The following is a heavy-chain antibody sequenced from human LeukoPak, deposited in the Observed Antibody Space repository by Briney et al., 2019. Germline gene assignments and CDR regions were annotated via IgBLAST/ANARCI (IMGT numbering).Heavy chain of an antibody. CDR1: DGSFSGYY. D-gene: IGHD6-13*01. V-gene: IGHV4-34*01. CDR2: INHSGST. CDR3: ARGARIAAVYWYFDL. J-gene: IGHJ2*01. Sequence: SETLSLTCAVYDGSFSGYYWSWIRQPPGKGLEWIGEINHSGSTNYNPSLKSRVTISVDTSKNQFSLKLSSVTAADTAVYYCARGARIAAVYWYFDLWGRGTLVTVSS.